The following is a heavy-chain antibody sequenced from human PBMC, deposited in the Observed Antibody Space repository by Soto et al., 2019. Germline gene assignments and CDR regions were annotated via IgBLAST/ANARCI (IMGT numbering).Heavy chain of an antibody. CDR1: GFTFSSYG. V-gene: IGHV3-33*01. J-gene: IGHJ4*02. D-gene: IGHD6-13*01. CDR2: IWYDGSNK. Sequence: QVQLVESGGGVVQPGRSLRLSCAASGFTFSSYGMHWVRQAPGKGLEWVAVIWYDGSNKYYADSVKGRFTISRDNSKNTLSLQMNSLRAEDTAVYYCARDGSRWSSSPPYYFDYWGQGTPVTVSS. CDR3: ARDGSRWSSSPPYYFDY.